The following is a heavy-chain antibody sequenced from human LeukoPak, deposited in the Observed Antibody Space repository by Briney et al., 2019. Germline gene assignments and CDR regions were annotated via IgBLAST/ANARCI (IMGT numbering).Heavy chain of an antibody. CDR1: GYTFTGYY. CDR2: INPNSGGT. Sequence: GESLKISCKGSGYTFTGYYMHWVRQAPGQGLEWMGWINPNSGGTNYAQKFQGRVTMTRDTSISTAYMELSRLRSAATAVYYCARLGLGSGYWGQGTLVTVSS. D-gene: IGHD3-16*01. CDR3: ARLGLGSGY. V-gene: IGHV1-2*02. J-gene: IGHJ4*02.